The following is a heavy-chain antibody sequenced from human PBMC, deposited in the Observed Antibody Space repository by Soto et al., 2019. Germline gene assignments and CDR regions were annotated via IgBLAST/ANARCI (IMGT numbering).Heavy chain of an antibody. CDR3: ARERYSSGWYNYFDP. CDR2: IHYSGRT. Sequence: QVQLQASGPGLVKASETLSLTCTVSGGSISSYYWNWFRQSPGKGLEWIGNIHYSGRTNYNPSLKSRVTISVDTSGNHFSLELSSVTAADTAVYYCARERYSSGWYNYFDPWGQGTLVTVSS. D-gene: IGHD6-19*01. J-gene: IGHJ5*02. V-gene: IGHV4-59*01. CDR1: GGSISSYY.